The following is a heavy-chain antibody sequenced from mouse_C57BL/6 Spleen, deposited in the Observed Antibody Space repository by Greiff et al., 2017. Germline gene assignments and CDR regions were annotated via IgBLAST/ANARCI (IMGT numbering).Heavy chain of an antibody. CDR1: GYAFSSSW. Sequence: QVQLQQSGPELVKPGASVKISCKASGYAFSSSWMNWVKQRPGTGLEWIGRIYPGDGDTNYNGKFKGKATLTADKSSSTAYMQLSSLTSEDSAVYFCAREGFAYWGQGTLVTVSA. J-gene: IGHJ3*01. CDR3: AREGFAY. CDR2: IYPGDGDT. V-gene: IGHV1-82*01.